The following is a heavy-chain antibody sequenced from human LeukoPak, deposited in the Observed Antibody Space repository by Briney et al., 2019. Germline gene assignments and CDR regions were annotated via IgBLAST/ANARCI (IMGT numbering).Heavy chain of an antibody. J-gene: IGHJ4*02. CDR2: ISGSGGST. Sequence: GGSLRLSCAASGFTFSSYAMSWVRQAPGKGLEWVSGISGSGGSTYYADSVNGRFTISRDNSKSTSCLQMHSLRAGDTAVYYCAKASSSGSYGVYYFDCWGQGTLVTVSS. V-gene: IGHV3-23*01. CDR1: GFTFSSYA. CDR3: AKASSSGSYGVYYFDC. D-gene: IGHD6-19*01.